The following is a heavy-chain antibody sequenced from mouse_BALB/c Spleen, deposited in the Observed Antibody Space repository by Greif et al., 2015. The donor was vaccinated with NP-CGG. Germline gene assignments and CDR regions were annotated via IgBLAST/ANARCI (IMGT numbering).Heavy chain of an antibody. CDR3: ARSSYDGYPYYAMDY. Sequence: EVQRVESGGGLVQPGGSRKPSCAASGFTFSSFGMHWVRQAPEKGLEWVAYISSGSSTIYYADTVKGRFTISRDNPKNTLFLQMTSLRSEDTAMYYCARSSYDGYPYYAMDYWGQGTSVTVSS. V-gene: IGHV5-17*02. J-gene: IGHJ4*01. D-gene: IGHD2-3*01. CDR2: ISSGSSTI. CDR1: GFTFSSFG.